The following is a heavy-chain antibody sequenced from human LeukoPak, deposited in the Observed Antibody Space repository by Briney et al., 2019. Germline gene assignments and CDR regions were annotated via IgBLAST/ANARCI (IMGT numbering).Heavy chain of an antibody. V-gene: IGHV1-46*01. D-gene: IGHD4-17*01. J-gene: IGHJ6*03. CDR3: TYDYGDHYYYMDV. CDR1: GYTFTSYY. CDR2: INPSGGST. Sequence: GASVKVSCKASGYTFTSYYMHWVRQAPGQGLEWMGIINPSGGSTSYAQKFQGRVTITADESTSTAYMELSSLRSEDTAVYYCTYDYGDHYYYMDVWGKGTTVTISS.